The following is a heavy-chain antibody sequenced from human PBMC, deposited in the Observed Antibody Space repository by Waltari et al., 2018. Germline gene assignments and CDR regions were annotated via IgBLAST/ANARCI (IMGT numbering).Heavy chain of an antibody. CDR1: GLTFSSED. CDR2: SIGTVNDR. CDR3: AKHWDY. J-gene: IGHJ4*02. D-gene: IGHD1-1*01. Sequence: EAQLLESGGGLIQPGGSLSLSWSGSGLTFSSEDMSWVRQAPGKGLEWVSSIGTVNDRYYADSVRGRFTISRDNSKNTLYLQMSSLRAEDTAVYFCAKHWDYWGQGTLVTVSS. V-gene: IGHV3-23*01.